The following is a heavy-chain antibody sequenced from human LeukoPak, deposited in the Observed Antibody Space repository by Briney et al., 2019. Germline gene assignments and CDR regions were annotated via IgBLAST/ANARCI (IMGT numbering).Heavy chain of an antibody. CDR1: GYTFTSYA. CDR3: ARRINDFWSSYYDAFDI. Sequence: ASVKVSCKASGYTFTSYAMHWVRQAPGQRLEWMGWINAGNGNTKYSQEFQGRVTITRDTSASTAYMELSSLRSEDMAVYYCARRINDFWSSYYDAFDIWGQGTKVTVSS. V-gene: IGHV1-3*03. D-gene: IGHD3-3*01. J-gene: IGHJ3*02. CDR2: INAGNGNT.